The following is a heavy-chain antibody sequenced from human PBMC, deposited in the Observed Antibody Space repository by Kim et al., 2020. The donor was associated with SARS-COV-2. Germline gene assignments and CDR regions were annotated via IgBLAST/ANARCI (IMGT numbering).Heavy chain of an antibody. V-gene: IGHV1-2*02. J-gene: IGHJ5*02. Sequence: NYAQKFQGGVTMTRDTSISTGYMELSRLRSDDTAVYYCARVLNSGYGWFDPWGQGTLVTVSS. CDR3: ARVLNSGYGWFDP. D-gene: IGHD5-12*01.